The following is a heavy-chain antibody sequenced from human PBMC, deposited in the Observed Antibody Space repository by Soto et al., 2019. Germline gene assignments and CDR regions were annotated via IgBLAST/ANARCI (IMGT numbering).Heavy chain of an antibody. Sequence: QVQLVQSGAEVKRPGASVKVSCKASGYTFTSYDINWVRQATGHGLEWVGWVNPNTGNTGYVQKFQDGITLTWNTSINTAYMELSSLRSDDTAIYYCARGTTPQHWGQGSLVTV. V-gene: IGHV1-8*01. CDR2: VNPNTGNT. D-gene: IGHD1-1*01. CDR3: ARGTTPQH. CDR1: GYTFTSYD. J-gene: IGHJ4*02.